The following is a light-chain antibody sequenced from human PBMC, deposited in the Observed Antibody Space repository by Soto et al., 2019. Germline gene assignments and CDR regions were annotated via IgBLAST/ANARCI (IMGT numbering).Light chain of an antibody. CDR2: AAS. Sequence: DIQMTQSPSTLSASVGDRVTITCRASQSISSYLNWYQQKPGKAPKLLIYAASSLQSEVPSRISGSGSGTDFTLTISSLQPEDFATYYCLQGYSYPLTFGGGTKVDIK. J-gene: IGKJ4*01. V-gene: IGKV1-39*01. CDR1: QSISSY. CDR3: LQGYSYPLT.